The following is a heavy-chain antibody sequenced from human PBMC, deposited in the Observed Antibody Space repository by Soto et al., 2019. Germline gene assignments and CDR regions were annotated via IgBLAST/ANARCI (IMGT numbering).Heavy chain of an antibody. D-gene: IGHD6-19*01. Sequence: QVQLVESGGGVVQPGRSLRLSCAASGFTFRSYGMHWVRQAPGKGLEWVAVISYDGGNKYYADSVKGRFTISRDNSKNTLYLQMNSLRAEDTAVYYCTPGSSSSGWYFGYWGQGTLVNVSA. CDR2: ISYDGGNK. V-gene: IGHV3-30*03. CDR1: GFTFRSYG. CDR3: TPGSSSSGWYFGY. J-gene: IGHJ4*02.